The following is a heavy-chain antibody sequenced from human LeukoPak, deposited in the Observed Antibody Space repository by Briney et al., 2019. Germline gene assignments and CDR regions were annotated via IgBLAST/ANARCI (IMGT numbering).Heavy chain of an antibody. CDR1: GYSISSGYY. V-gene: IGHV4-38-2*02. Sequence: SETLSLSCTVSGYSISSGYYWGWIRQPPGKGLEWIGSIYHSGSTYYNPSLKSRVTISVDTSKNQFSLKLSSVTAADTAVYYCARDTMVRGVNYWGQGTLVTVSS. CDR2: IYHSGST. CDR3: ARDTMVRGVNY. D-gene: IGHD3-10*01. J-gene: IGHJ4*02.